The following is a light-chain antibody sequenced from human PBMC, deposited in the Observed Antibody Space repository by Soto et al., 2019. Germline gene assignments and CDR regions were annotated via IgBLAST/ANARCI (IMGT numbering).Light chain of an antibody. CDR2: KAS. V-gene: IGKV1-5*03. Sequence: DIQMTQSPSTLSASVGDSATITCRASQLISRWVAWYKLTPGKAPKILIYKASRSERGVPSRFSCSESVTGFTLTITNLQADDVATYYCQQSDKYWTFGLGTKVDLK. CDR1: QLISRW. CDR3: QQSDKYWT. J-gene: IGKJ1*01.